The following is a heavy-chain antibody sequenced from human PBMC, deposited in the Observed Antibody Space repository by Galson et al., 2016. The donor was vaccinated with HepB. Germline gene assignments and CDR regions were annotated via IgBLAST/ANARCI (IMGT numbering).Heavy chain of an antibody. CDR2: FYQSGSI. CDR3: ARGYSSSWYGGRFLNY. CDR1: GGSISSYY. V-gene: IGHV4-59*01. J-gene: IGHJ4*02. D-gene: IGHD6-13*01. Sequence: LSLTCTVSGGSISSYYWSWIRQPPGKGLEWLGYFYQSGSIDYNPSLTGRVRISLDTSKNQVSLRLNSVTSADTAVYFCARGYSSSWYGGRFLNYWGQGTLVTVSS.